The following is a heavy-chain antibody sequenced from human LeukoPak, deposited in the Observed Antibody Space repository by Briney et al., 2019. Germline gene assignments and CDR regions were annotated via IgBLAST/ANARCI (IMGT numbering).Heavy chain of an antibody. Sequence: SETLSLTCTVSGGSISSSSYYWGWIRQPPGKGLEWIGSIYYSGSTYYNPSLKSRVTISVDTSKNQFSLKLSSVTAADTAVYYCAREREWANSWYPPFDYWGQGTLVTVSS. CDR1: GGSISSSSYY. D-gene: IGHD6-13*01. J-gene: IGHJ4*02. V-gene: IGHV4-39*07. CDR3: AREREWANSWYPPFDY. CDR2: IYYSGST.